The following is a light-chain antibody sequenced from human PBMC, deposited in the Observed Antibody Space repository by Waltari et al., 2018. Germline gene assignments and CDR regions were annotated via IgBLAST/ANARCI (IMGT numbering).Light chain of an antibody. Sequence: QSVLTQPPSASGTPGQTVTISCSGSSSNIGTNSVNWYQQFPGQAPKLLIYRSSDRPSGVPGRCSGSSSGPSASLAISGLQSEDEAEYYCATWDDTLDIYVFGAGTRLTVL. J-gene: IGLJ1*01. CDR3: ATWDDTLDIYV. V-gene: IGLV1-44*01. CDR2: RSS. CDR1: SSNIGTNS.